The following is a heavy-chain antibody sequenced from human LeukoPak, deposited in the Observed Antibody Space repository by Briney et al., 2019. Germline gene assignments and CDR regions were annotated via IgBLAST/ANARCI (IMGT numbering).Heavy chain of an antibody. CDR3: ARRSSIAPRLFDY. D-gene: IGHD6-6*01. V-gene: IGHV5-51*01. Sequence: GESLKISCKGSGYRFNAYWIAWVRQMPGKGLEWMGIIYPDDSDTRYSPSFQGQVTISADKSVRTAYLQWGSLKASDTAIYYCARRSSIAPRLFDYWGQGTLVTVSS. CDR1: GYRFNAYW. CDR2: IYPDDSDT. J-gene: IGHJ4*02.